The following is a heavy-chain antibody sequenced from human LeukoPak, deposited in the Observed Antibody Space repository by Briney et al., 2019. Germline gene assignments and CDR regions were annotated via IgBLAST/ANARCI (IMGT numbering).Heavy chain of an antibody. CDR2: ISPYSDNT. J-gene: IGHJ4*02. D-gene: IGHD1-1*01. Sequence: ASVKVSCKASGYTFTNYNINWVRQAPGQGLEWMGWISPYSDNTNYAQKLQGRVTMTTDTSTSTAYMELRSLRSDDTAVYYCARDWNRSFDYWGQGTLVTVSS. CDR3: ARDWNRSFDY. V-gene: IGHV1-18*01. CDR1: GYTFTNYN.